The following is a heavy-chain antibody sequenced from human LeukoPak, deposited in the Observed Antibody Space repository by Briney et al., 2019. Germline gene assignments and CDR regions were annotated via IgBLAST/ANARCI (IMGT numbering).Heavy chain of an antibody. CDR3: AKGKRRQTADDAFDI. J-gene: IGHJ3*02. Sequence: SETLSLTCTVSGGSVSSGSFYWTWIRQPPGKGLEWIGYIYYTGNTNSNPSLKSRVTISLDTSKSQFSLQLNSVTAADTAVYYCAKGKRRQTADDAFDIWGQGTLVTVSS. CDR1: GGSVSSGSFY. CDR2: IYYTGNT. V-gene: IGHV4-61*01.